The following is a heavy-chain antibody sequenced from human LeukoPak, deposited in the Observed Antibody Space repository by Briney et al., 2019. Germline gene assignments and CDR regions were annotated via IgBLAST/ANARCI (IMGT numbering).Heavy chain of an antibody. V-gene: IGHV4-34*01. CDR1: GGSFSGYY. CDR2: INHSGST. Sequence: SETLSLSCAVYGGSFSGYYWSWIRQPAGKGLEWIGEINHSGSTNYNPSLKSRVTISVDTSKNQFSLKLSSVTAADTAVYYCACRRGYCSGGSCYRGRFDPWGQGTLVTVSS. CDR3: ACRRGYCSGGSCYRGRFDP. J-gene: IGHJ5*02. D-gene: IGHD2-15*01.